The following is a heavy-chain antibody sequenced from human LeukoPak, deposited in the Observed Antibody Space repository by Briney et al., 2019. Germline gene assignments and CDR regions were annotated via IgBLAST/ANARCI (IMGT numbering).Heavy chain of an antibody. CDR1: GYTFTGYY. J-gene: IGHJ4*02. D-gene: IGHD3-10*01. CDR2: INPNSGGT. Sequence: ASVKVSCKASGYTFTGYYMHWVRQAPGRGLEWMGWINPNSGGTKYAQMFQGRVTMTKDTSISTAYMELSRLRSDDTAVYYCARFNGRGVSNDYWGQGTLVTVSA. CDR3: ARFNGRGVSNDY. V-gene: IGHV1-2*02.